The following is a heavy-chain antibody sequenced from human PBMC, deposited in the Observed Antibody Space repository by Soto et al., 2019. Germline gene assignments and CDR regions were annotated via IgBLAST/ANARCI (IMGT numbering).Heavy chain of an antibody. V-gene: IGHV3-20*04. J-gene: IGHJ4*02. CDR3: ARDRKYDYAEYYFDY. D-gene: IGHD3-16*01. CDR1: GFTFDDYG. Sequence: EVQLVESGGGVVRPGGSLRLSCAASGFTFDDYGMSWVRQAPGKGLEWVSGINWNGGSTGYADSVKGRFTISRDNAXTSLYLQMNSLRAEDTALYYCARDRKYDYAEYYFDYWGQGTLVTVSS. CDR2: INWNGGST.